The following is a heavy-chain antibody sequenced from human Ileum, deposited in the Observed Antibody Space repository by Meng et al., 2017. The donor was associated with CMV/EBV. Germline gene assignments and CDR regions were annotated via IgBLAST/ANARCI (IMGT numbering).Heavy chain of an antibody. J-gene: IGHJ4*02. CDR2: IHTSGTT. CDR1: DGSISSYY. CDR3: VRIVWAAAGDFDY. V-gene: IGHV4-4*07. Sequence: QVQLQESGPGLVKPSETLSLTCTVSDGSISSYYWSWIRQSAGKGLEWIGRIHTSGTTNYNPSLKSRVTLSLDTSKDQFSLKLTSVTAADTALYYCVRIVWAAAGDFDYWGQGTLVTVSS. D-gene: IGHD6-13*01.